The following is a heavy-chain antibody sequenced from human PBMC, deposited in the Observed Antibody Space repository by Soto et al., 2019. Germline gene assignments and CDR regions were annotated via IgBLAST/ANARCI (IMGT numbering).Heavy chain of an antibody. CDR1: GGSISSGGYY. CDR3: ARDRGGPYGPPRYYFDY. D-gene: IGHD3-10*01. Sequence: QVQLQESGPGLVKPSQTLSLTCTVSGGSISSGGYYWSWIRQHTGKGLEWIGYIYYSGSTYYNPSLKSRVTISVDTSKNQFSLKLSSVTAADTAVYYCARDRGGPYGPPRYYFDYWGQGTLVTVSS. CDR2: IYYSGST. J-gene: IGHJ4*02. V-gene: IGHV4-31*03.